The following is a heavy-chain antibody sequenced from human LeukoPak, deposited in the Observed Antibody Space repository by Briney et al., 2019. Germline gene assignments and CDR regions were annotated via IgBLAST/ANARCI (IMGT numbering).Heavy chain of an antibody. D-gene: IGHD6-13*01. J-gene: IGHJ5*02. CDR2: IKQDGSGK. Sequence: GGSLRLSCGASGFTFDDYWMSWVRQAPGKGLEWVAHIKQDGSGKYYADSVKGRFTISRDNAKNSLYLQMNSLRAEDTAVYYCARLPIYEQQLAPNWFDPWGQGTLVTVSS. CDR1: GFTFDDYW. V-gene: IGHV3-7*01. CDR3: ARLPIYEQQLAPNWFDP.